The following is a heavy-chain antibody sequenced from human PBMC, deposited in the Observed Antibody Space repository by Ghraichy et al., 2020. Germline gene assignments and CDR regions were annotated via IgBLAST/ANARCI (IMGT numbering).Heavy chain of an antibody. CDR1: GFNFNNYA. V-gene: IGHV3-23*01. J-gene: IGHJ5*02. CDR2: ISDGGGGTT. Sequence: GGSLRLSCAASGFNFNNYAMTWVRQAPGKGLECVAAISDGGGGTTFYADSVKGRFTVSRDNSKSTLYLQMNSLRADDTAVYYCATTPSDSSGWYLGWFDPWGQGTLVTVAS. D-gene: IGHD6-19*01. CDR3: ATTPSDSSGWYLGWFDP.